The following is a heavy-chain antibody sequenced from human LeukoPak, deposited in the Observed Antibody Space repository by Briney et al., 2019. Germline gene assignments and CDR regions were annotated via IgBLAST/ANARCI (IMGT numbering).Heavy chain of an antibody. V-gene: IGHV1-69*13. CDR2: IIPISGTT. CDR1: GGTFTSYA. D-gene: IGHD4-17*01. J-gene: IGHJ3*02. CDR3: AKLVRTTEDAFDI. Sequence: LEASVKVSCKTSGGTFTSYAITWVRQAPGQGLEWMGKIIPISGTTNYAQKFQGRVTFTADESTSTAYMELSSLRSEDTAVYYCAKLVRTTEDAFDIWGQGTMVTVSS.